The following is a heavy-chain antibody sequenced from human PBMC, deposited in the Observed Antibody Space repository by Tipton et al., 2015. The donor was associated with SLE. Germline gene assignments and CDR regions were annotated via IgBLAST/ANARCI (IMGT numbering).Heavy chain of an antibody. V-gene: IGHV4-34*09. J-gene: IGHJ4*01. D-gene: IGHD3/OR15-3a*01. Sequence: TLSLTCAVYGGSLSGYYWSWIRQPPGKGLEWIGEINHSGSTNYNPSLKSQFTISVDTSNNQFSLKVNSVTAADTAVYYCARGVVGLVLIYFDHWGQGALVTVSS. CDR3: ARGVVGLVLIYFDH. CDR2: INHSGST. CDR1: GGSLSGYY.